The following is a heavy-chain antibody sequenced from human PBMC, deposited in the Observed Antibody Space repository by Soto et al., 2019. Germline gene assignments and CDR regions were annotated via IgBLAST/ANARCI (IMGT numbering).Heavy chain of an antibody. D-gene: IGHD3-3*01. V-gene: IGHV4-31*03. CDR3: TRVTLVYCSMISGAVIASMAC. Sequence: QEQLQESGPGLVKPSQTLSLTCTVSGGSIRSTSYYWSWIRQHPGKGLEWIAYIYHSGSTHYNPCVECRCPQSVETANHKCCRGPSALTAGATAVEHCTRVTLVYCSMISGAVIASMACWGQRTRVNAS. J-gene: IGHJ6*01. CDR1: GGSIRSTSYY. CDR2: IYHSGST.